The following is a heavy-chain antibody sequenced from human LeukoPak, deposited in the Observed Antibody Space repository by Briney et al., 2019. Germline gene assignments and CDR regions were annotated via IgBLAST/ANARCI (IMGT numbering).Heavy chain of an antibody. D-gene: IGHD3-22*01. CDR3: ARDLAGYYDSSGLDY. V-gene: IGHV1-2*02. CDR1: GYTFTGYY. CDR2: INPNSGGT. J-gene: IGHJ4*02. Sequence: GASVKVSCKASGYTFTGYYMHWVRQAPGQGLEWRGWINPNSGGTNYAQKFQGRVTMTRDTSISTAYMELSRLRSDDTAVYYCARDLAGYYDSSGLDYWGQGTLVTVSS.